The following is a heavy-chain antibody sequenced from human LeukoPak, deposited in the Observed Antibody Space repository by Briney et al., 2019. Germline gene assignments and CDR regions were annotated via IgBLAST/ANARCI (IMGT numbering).Heavy chain of an antibody. Sequence: GGSLRLSCAASGFIFSSYSMSWVRQAPGKGLEWVSYISSSGSTIYYADSVKGRFTFSRDNAKNSLYLQMNSLRAEDTAVYYCARVGLRFLEWLLSYAFDIWGQGTMVTVSS. J-gene: IGHJ3*02. CDR1: GFIFSSYS. CDR2: ISSSGSTI. V-gene: IGHV3-11*01. D-gene: IGHD3-3*01. CDR3: ARVGLRFLEWLLSYAFDI.